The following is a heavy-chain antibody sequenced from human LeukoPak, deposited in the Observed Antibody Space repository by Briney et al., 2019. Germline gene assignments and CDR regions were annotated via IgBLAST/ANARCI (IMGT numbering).Heavy chain of an antibody. CDR3: ARNPAKVFPAVY. CDR1: GFTFSTCW. Sequence: PGGSLRLSCAASGFTFSTCWMSWVRQAPGEGLEWVGNTNQDGSDICYVDSVKGRFNISRDNAKNSLSLQMNSLRADGTAVYYCARNPAKVFPAVYWGQGTLVTVSS. J-gene: IGHJ4*02. CDR2: TNQDGSDI. D-gene: IGHD1-14*01. V-gene: IGHV3-7*01.